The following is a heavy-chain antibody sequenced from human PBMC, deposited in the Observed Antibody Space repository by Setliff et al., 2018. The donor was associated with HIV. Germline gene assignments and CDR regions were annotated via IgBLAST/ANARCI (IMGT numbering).Heavy chain of an antibody. J-gene: IGHJ4*02. CDR3: TRRRRAPGIEDLEAY. V-gene: IGHV5-51*01. CDR2: IYPGDFVT. D-gene: IGHD1-26*01. Sequence: GESLKISCQASGYSFTNYWIGWVRQMPGKDLEWIGVIYPGDFVTRYGPSFQGQVFISADRSITTAYLQWDSLKASDTAMYYCTRRRRAPGIEDLEAYWGQGTLVTVSS. CDR1: GYSFTNYW.